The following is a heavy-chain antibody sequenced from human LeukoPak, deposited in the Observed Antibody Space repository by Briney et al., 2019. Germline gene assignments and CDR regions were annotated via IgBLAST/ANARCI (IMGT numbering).Heavy chain of an antibody. CDR1: GFTFSSYA. CDR3: AIVITIFGVVSAFDI. V-gene: IGHV3-30-3*01. CDR2: ISYDGSNK. D-gene: IGHD3-3*01. Sequence: PGGSLRLSCAASGFTFSSYAIHWVRQAPGKGLEWVAVISYDGSNKYYADSVKGRFTISRDNSKNTLYLQMNSLRAEDTAVYYCAIVITIFGVVSAFDIWGQGTMVTVSS. J-gene: IGHJ3*02.